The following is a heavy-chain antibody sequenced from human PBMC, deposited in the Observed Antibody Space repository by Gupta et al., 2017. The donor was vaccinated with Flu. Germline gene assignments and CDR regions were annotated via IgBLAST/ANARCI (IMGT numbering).Heavy chain of an antibody. Sequence: EGQLVASGGGVVQPGGSLRLPCPASGFTLSTYWLLWVRQAPGKGLELVANIEPDGSGKYYVDSVKGRFTISRDNSKNSLYLQMNSLRAEDTAVYYCARCDSGNNHKYFYPWGQCTLVTVSS. CDR3: ARCDSGNNHKYFYP. V-gene: IGHV3-7*01. CDR1: GFTLSTYW. J-gene: IGHJ1*01. CDR2: IEPDGSGK. D-gene: IGHD1-26*01.